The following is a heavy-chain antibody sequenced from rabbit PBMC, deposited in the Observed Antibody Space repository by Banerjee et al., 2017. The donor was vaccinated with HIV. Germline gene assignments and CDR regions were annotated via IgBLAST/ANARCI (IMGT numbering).Heavy chain of an antibody. V-gene: IGHV1S47*01. Sequence: QEQLKEPGGALVTPGGTLTLTCTASGSDISSYSMGWVRQAPGKRPEWIACIYNGDGSTYYASWAKGRFTITRSTSLNTVDLKMTSLTAADTATYFCARDIHEYTGYGYALYFNLWGPGTLVTVS. CDR2: IYNGDGST. CDR3: ARDIHEYTGYGYALYFNL. CDR1: GSDISSYS. J-gene: IGHJ4*01. D-gene: IGHD6-1*01.